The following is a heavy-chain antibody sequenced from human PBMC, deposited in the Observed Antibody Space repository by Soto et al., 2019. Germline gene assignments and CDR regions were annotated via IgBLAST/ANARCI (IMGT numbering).Heavy chain of an antibody. Sequence: LRLSCKASGLTFGDYAMSWFRQAPGKGLGWVGFIRSKAYGGTTEYAASVKGRFTISRDDSKSIAYLQMNSLKTEDTAVYYCTRDLQLWYDTHKYYGMDVWGQGTTVTVSS. V-gene: IGHV3-49*03. D-gene: IGHD5-18*01. CDR3: TRDLQLWYDTHKYYGMDV. J-gene: IGHJ6*02. CDR2: IRSKAYGGTT. CDR1: GLTFGDYA.